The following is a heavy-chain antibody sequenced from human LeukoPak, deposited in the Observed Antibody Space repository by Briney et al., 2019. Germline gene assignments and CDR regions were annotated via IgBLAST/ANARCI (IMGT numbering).Heavy chain of an antibody. CDR1: GFTVSSNY. CDR3: AKGLVEGDGSGSSPFDY. CDR2: IYSGGST. V-gene: IGHV3-53*01. Sequence: GGSLRLSCAASGFTVSSNYMSWVRQAPGKGLEWVSVIYSGGSTYYADSVKGRFTISRDNSKNTLYLQMNSLRAEDTAVYYCAKGLVEGDGSGSSPFDYWGQGTLVTVSS. D-gene: IGHD3-10*01. J-gene: IGHJ4*02.